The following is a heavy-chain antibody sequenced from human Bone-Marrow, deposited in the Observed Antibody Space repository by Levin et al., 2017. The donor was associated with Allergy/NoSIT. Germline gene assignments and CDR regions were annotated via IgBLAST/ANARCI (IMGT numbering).Heavy chain of an antibody. CDR2: ISYEGSTT. J-gene: IGHJ6*03. CDR3: AKDCCPLHTSVYYYYMDV. Sequence: GGSLRLSCEASGFTFSNSGMHWVRQAPGKGLEWVAIISYEGSTTYYADSVKGRFTISRDNSRNTLYLQMNSLRAEDTATYYCAKDCCPLHTSVYYYYMDVWGKGTTVTVSS. CDR1: GFTFSNSG. V-gene: IGHV3-30*18. D-gene: IGHD2-2*02.